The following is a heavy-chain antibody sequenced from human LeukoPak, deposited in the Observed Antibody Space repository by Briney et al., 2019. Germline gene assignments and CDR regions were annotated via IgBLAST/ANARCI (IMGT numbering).Heavy chain of an antibody. CDR2: IYSSGGT. Sequence: SETLSLTCTVSGGSISSSSYYWGWIRQPPGKGLEWIGSIYSSGGTYYNPSLKSRVTISADTSKNQFSLKLNSVTAADTAVFYCATYSYGRPFDYWGQGTLVTVSS. J-gene: IGHJ4*02. CDR1: GGSISSSSYY. D-gene: IGHD5-18*01. CDR3: ATYSYGRPFDY. V-gene: IGHV4-39*01.